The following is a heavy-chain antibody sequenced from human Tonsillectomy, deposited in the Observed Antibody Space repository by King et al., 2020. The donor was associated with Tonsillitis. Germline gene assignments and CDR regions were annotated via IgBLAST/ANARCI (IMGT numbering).Heavy chain of an antibody. D-gene: IGHD3-22*01. Sequence: QLVQSGAEVKKPGASVKVSCKASGYTFTSYGISWVRQAPGQGLEWMGWISVYKGNTNYAQKLQGGVTMTTDTSTSTAYMQLRSLRSDDTAVYYCARDAQWLLPTQDPFDIWGQGTMVTVSS. CDR2: ISVYKGNT. J-gene: IGHJ3*02. CDR3: ARDAQWLLPTQDPFDI. V-gene: IGHV1-18*04. CDR1: GYTFTSYG.